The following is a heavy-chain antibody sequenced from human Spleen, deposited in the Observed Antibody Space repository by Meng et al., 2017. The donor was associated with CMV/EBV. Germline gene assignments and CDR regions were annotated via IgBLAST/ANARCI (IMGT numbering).Heavy chain of an antibody. CDR2: IYWNDDK. Sequence: TSGVGVGWFRQPPGKALEWLALIYWNDDKRYSPSLKSRLTITKDTSKNQVVLTMTNMDPVDTATYYCARLSGVVVVPASGRNWFDPWGQGTLVTVSS. CDR3: ARLSGVVVVPASGRNWFDP. D-gene: IGHD2-2*01. CDR1: TSGVG. V-gene: IGHV2-5*01. J-gene: IGHJ5*02.